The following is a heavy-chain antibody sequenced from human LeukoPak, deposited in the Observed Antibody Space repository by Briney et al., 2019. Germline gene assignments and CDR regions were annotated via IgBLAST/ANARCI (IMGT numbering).Heavy chain of an antibody. CDR2: ISISSNYI. CDR3: ANDLGWIQLNLG. D-gene: IGHD5-18*01. CDR1: GFTFSRYS. V-gene: IGHV3-21*04. Sequence: GGSLRLSCAASGFTFSRYSMNWVRQAPGKGLEWVSSISISSNYIYYADSVKGRSTISRDNSKNTLYLQMNSLRAEDTAVYYCANDLGWIQLNLGRGQGTLVTVSS. J-gene: IGHJ4*02.